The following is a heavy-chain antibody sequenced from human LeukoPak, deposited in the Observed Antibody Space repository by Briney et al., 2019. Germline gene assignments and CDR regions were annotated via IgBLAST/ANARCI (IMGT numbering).Heavy chain of an antibody. CDR2: ISGSGGST. CDR1: GFTFSSYA. V-gene: IGHV3-23*01. J-gene: IGHJ4*02. Sequence: GGSLRLSCAASGFTFSSYAMSWVRQAPGKGLEWVSAISGSGGSTYYADSVKGRFTISRDNSKNTLYLQVNSLRAEDTAVYYCAKEVGYSSGWYLDYWGQGTLVTVSS. CDR3: AKEVGYSSGWYLDY. D-gene: IGHD6-19*01.